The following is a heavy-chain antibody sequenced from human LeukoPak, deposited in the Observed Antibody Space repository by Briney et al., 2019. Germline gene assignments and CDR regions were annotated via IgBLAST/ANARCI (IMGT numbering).Heavy chain of an antibody. V-gene: IGHV3-30*02. CDR3: AKDAGSWSNWFDP. Sequence: GGSLRLSCVPSGFIFGNYDMHWVRQAPGKGLDWVAFIRYDGSNEKYADSVKGRYTISRDNSKNTLYLQMNSLRPEDTAMYYCAKDAGSWSNWFDPWGQGTLVTVSS. D-gene: IGHD3-3*01. J-gene: IGHJ5*02. CDR1: GFIFGNYD. CDR2: IRYDGSNE.